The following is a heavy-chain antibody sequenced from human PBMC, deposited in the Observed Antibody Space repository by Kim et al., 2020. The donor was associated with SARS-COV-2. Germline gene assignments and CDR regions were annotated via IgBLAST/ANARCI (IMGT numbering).Heavy chain of an antibody. D-gene: IGHD1-26*01. V-gene: IGHV3-23*01. J-gene: IGHJ4*02. Sequence: YDNSVKRRFTNPRDNSRNTLYLQMDSLRAEDTAIYYCGKDHVTGWVVCADWGQGTLVTVSS. CDR3: GKDHVTGWVVCAD.